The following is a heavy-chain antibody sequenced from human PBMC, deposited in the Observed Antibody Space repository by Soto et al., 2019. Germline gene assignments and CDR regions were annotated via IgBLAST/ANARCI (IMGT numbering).Heavy chain of an antibody. Sequence: QVQLVESGGGVVQPGRSLRLSCAASGFTFSSYGMHWVRQAPGKGLEWVAVISYDGSNKYYADSVKGRFTISRDNSKNTVYLQMNSLRAEVTAVYYCAKDVGIAAAGTLDYYYYGMDVWGQGTTVTVCS. J-gene: IGHJ6*02. CDR2: ISYDGSNK. D-gene: IGHD6-13*01. V-gene: IGHV3-30*18. CDR3: AKDVGIAAAGTLDYYYYGMDV. CDR1: GFTFSSYG.